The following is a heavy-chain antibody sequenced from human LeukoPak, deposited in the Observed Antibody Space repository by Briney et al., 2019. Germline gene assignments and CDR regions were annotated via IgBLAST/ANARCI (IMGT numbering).Heavy chain of an antibody. CDR2: IYYSGST. V-gene: IGHV4-59*12. Sequence: PSETLSLTCSVSGGSMSGYYWSWIRQPPGKGLEWIGYIYYSGSTNYNPSLKSRVTISVDTSKNQFSLKLSSVTAADTAVYYCAREGGAAAAYYYYYYMDVRGKGTTVTISS. J-gene: IGHJ6*03. CDR1: GGSMSGYY. CDR3: AREGGAAAAYYYYYYMDV. D-gene: IGHD6-13*01.